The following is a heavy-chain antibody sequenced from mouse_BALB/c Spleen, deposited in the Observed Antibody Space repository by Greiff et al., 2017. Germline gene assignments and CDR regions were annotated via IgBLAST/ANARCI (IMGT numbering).Heavy chain of an antibody. V-gene: IGHV1S56*01. CDR2: IYPGNVNT. CDR1: GYTFTSYY. J-gene: IGHJ2*01. CDR3: ARYYGSSYDYFDY. Sequence: QVQLQQSGPELVKPGASVRISCKASGYTFTSYYIHWVKQRPGQGLEWIGWIYPGNVNTKYNEKFKGKATLTADKSSSTAYMQLSSLTSEDSAVYFCARYYGSSYDYFDYWGQGTTLTVSS. D-gene: IGHD1-1*01.